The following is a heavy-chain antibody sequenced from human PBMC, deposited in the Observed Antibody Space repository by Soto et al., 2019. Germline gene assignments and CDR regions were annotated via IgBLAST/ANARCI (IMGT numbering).Heavy chain of an antibody. D-gene: IGHD6-19*01. V-gene: IGHV1-69*13. CDR2: IIPIFGTA. Sequence: ASVKVSCKASGGTFSSYAISWVRQAPGQGLEWMGGIIPIFGTANYAQKFQGRVTITADESTSTAYMELSSLRSEDTAVYYCARGLDLYSSATRSFDIWGQGTMVTVSS. CDR3: ARGLDLYSSATRSFDI. CDR1: GGTFSSYA. J-gene: IGHJ3*02.